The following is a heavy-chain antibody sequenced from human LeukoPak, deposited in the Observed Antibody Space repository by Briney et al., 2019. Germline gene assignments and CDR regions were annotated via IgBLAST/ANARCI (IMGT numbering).Heavy chain of an antibody. J-gene: IGHJ6*02. CDR3: ARGGGLDV. Sequence: GGSLRLSCAASGFAFSSHWMTWVRQVPGKGLEWVASINHNGNVNYYVDSVKGRFTISRDNAKNSLYLQMSNLRAEDTAVYFCARGGGLDVWGQGATVTVSS. CDR1: GFAFSSHW. V-gene: IGHV3-7*03. D-gene: IGHD3-16*01. CDR2: INHNGNVN.